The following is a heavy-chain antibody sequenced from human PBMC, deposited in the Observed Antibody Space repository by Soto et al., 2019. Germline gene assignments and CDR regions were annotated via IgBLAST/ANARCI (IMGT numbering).Heavy chain of an antibody. J-gene: IGHJ4*02. CDR1: GGSTSYYY. CDR2: IYTNGST. V-gene: IGHV4-4*07. D-gene: IGHD6-19*01. Sequence: SETLSLTCTVSGGSTSYYYWSWIRQPAGKELEWIGRIYTNGSTNYNPSLKSRVTMSLDMSRNQFSLKLNSVTAADTAVYYCARGPHFYSSGWYGSPLDYWGQGTLVTVSS. CDR3: ARGPHFYSSGWYGSPLDY.